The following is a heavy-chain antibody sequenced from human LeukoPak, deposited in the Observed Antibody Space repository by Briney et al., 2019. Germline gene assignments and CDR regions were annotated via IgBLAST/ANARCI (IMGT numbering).Heavy chain of an antibody. CDR1: GFTFTTYG. J-gene: IGHJ3*02. V-gene: IGHV3-23*01. CDR3: ARDHRPGTGPYTGSYYCAFDI. CDR2: ISGSGENT. D-gene: IGHD3-10*01. Sequence: GASLRLSCAASGFTFTTYGMSWVRQAPGKGLEWVSVISGSGENTYYADSVKGRFTISRDNSENTLYLQVDSLRAEDTAMYFCARDHRPGTGPYTGSYYCAFDIWGQGTMVTVSS.